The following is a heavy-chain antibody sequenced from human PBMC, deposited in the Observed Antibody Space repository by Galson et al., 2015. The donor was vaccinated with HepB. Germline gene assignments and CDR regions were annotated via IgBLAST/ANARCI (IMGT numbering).Heavy chain of an antibody. CDR3: ARDRDWLLTPDY. J-gene: IGHJ4*02. Sequence: SCKASGYTFTGYSLHWVRQAPGQGLEWMGRINPNSGGTNYAQKFQGRVTMTRDTSISTAYMELSRLRSDDTAVYYCARDRDWLLTPDYWGQGTLVTVSS. D-gene: IGHD3/OR15-3a*01. V-gene: IGHV1-2*06. CDR2: INPNSGGT. CDR1: GYTFTGYS.